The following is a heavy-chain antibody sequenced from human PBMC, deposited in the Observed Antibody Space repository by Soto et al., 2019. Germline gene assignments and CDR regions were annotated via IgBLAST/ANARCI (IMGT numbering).Heavy chain of an antibody. V-gene: IGHV1-46*01. J-gene: IGHJ5*02. Sequence: ASVKVSCKASGYTFTSYYMHWVRQAPGQGLEWMGIINPSGGSTSYAQKFQGRVTMTRDTSTSTVYMELSSLRSEDTAVYYCARVEDYYDSSGYGYPAWGQGTLVTVSS. CDR2: INPSGGST. CDR1: GYTFTSYY. CDR3: ARVEDYYDSSGYGYPA. D-gene: IGHD3-22*01.